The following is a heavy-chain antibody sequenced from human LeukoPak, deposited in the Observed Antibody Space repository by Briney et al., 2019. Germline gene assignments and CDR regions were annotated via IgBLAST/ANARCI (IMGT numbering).Heavy chain of an antibody. J-gene: IGHJ1*01. CDR3: ARLAAVPG. D-gene: IGHD6-19*01. CDR2: IHPNSGGT. Sequence: GLEWMGWIHPNSGGTNYAQKFQGRVAMTRDTSISTAYMELSSLRSDDTAVYYCARLAAVPGWGQGTLVTVSS. V-gene: IGHV1-2*02.